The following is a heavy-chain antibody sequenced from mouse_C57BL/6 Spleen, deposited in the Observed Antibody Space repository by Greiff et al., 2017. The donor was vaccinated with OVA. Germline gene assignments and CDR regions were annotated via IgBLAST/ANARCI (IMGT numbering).Heavy chain of an antibody. CDR2: IYPRSGNT. J-gene: IGHJ2*01. V-gene: IGHV1-81*01. D-gene: IGHD4-1*01. CDR1: GYTFTSYG. Sequence: QVQLQQSGAELARPGASVKLSCKASGYTFTSYGISWVKQRTGQGLEWIGEIYPRSGNTYYNEKFKGKATLTADKSSSTAYMELRSLTSEDSAVYFCAAELGWGQGTTLTVSS. CDR3: AAELG.